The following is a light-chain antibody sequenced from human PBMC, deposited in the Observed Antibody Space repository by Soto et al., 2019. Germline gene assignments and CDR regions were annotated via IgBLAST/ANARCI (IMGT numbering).Light chain of an antibody. CDR1: SSNIGAGYD. V-gene: IGLV1-40*01. J-gene: IGLJ1*01. CDR3: QSYDGTLSGSYV. Sequence: QSVLTQPPSVSGAPGQRVTISCTGSSSNIGAGYDVHWYQQLPGTAPKPIIYGTTNRPSGVPDRFSGSKSGTSASLAITGLRAEDEADYYCQSYDGTLSGSYVFGIGTKLTVL. CDR2: GTT.